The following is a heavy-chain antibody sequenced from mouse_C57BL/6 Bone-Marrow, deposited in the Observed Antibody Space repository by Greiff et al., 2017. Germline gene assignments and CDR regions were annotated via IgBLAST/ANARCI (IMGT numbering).Heavy chain of an antibody. D-gene: IGHD1-1*01. CDR2: ISYDGSN. CDR3: AKEGSYYYGSKAY. CDR1: GYSITSGYY. V-gene: IGHV3-6*01. J-gene: IGHJ3*01. Sequence: DVKLQESGPGLVKPSQSLSLTCSVTGYSITSGYYWNWIRQFPGNKLEWMGYISYDGSNNYNPSLKNRISITRDTSKNQFFLKLNSVTTEDTATYYCAKEGSYYYGSKAYWGQGTLVTVSA.